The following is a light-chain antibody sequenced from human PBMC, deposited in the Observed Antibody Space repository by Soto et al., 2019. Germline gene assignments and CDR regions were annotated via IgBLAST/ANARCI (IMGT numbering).Light chain of an antibody. V-gene: IGKV3-15*01. Sequence: EIIMTQSPATQSASPGERVTLSCRASRIININLAWYQQKPGQAPRLLIYGASTRAAGIPARFSGSGAGTEFTLIISSLQSEDSAVYYCQQFSSYPLTFGGGTKVEIK. CDR1: RIININ. CDR3: QQFSSYPLT. CDR2: GAS. J-gene: IGKJ4*01.